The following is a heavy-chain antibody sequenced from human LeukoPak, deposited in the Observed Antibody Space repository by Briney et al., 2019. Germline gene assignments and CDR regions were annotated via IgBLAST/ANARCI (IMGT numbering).Heavy chain of an antibody. J-gene: IGHJ4*02. D-gene: IGHD2-2*01. CDR3: ARDFLSSFTFDY. V-gene: IGHV4-4*07. CDR2: FYISGRS. CDR1: GDSISSYY. Sequence: SETLSLTCTVSGDSISSYYWTWIRQPAGRGLEWIGRFYISGRSSYSPSLKSRVSMSVDKSKNQFSLKLTSVTAADTAVYYCARDFLSSFTFDYWGQGILVTASS.